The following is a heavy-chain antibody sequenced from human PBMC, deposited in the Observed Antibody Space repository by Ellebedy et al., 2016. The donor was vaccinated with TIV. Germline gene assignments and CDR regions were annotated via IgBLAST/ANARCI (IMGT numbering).Heavy chain of an antibody. CDR2: ISGSGGST. Sequence: GGSLRLXXAASGFTFSSYAMSWVRQAPGKGLEWVSAISGSGGSTYYADSVKGRFTISRDNSKNTLYLQMNSLRAEDTAVYYCAKVMSRSASTYSGLAFDYWGQGTLVTVSS. CDR1: GFTFSSYA. CDR3: AKVMSRSASTYSGLAFDY. D-gene: IGHD5/OR15-5a*01. V-gene: IGHV3-23*01. J-gene: IGHJ4*02.